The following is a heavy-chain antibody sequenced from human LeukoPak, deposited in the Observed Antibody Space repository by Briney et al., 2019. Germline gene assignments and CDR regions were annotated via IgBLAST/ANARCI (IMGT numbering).Heavy chain of an antibody. V-gene: IGHV1-46*01. D-gene: IGHD3-22*01. CDR1: GYTFTNYY. CDR3: ARYTDDTGFDY. Sequence: ASVKVSCKASGYTFTNYYIHWVRQAPGHGLEWMGISNPSGDSTNYAQKFQGRVTMTRDTSTSTVYMDLSSLRSEDTAVYYCARYTDDTGFDYGGQGPLLPVSS. J-gene: IGHJ4*02. CDR2: SNPSGDST.